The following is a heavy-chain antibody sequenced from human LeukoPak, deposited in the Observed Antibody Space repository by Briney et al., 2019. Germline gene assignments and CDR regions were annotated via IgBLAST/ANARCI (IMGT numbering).Heavy chain of an antibody. V-gene: IGHV1-46*01. D-gene: IGHD7-27*01. CDR1: GYTFTSYY. CDR3: ARARNWGSWAYYYMDV. CDR2: INPSGGST. Sequence: ASVKVSCKASGYTFTSYYMHWVRQAPGQGLEWMGIINPSGGSTSYAQKFQGRVTMTMDTSTSTVYMELSSLRSEDTAVYYCARARNWGSWAYYYMDVWGKGTTVTVPS. J-gene: IGHJ6*03.